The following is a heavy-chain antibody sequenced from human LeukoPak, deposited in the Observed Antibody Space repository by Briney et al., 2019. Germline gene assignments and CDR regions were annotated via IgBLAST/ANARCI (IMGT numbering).Heavy chain of an antibody. CDR3: GRGPHQEWPPIQY. Sequence: TSETLSLTCAVYGGSFSGHYWSWIRQPPGKGLEWIGEINDIGSTNYNPSLKTRVTISVDMSKNHFSVNLTSVTAADTGVYFCGRGPHQEWPPIQYWGQGSLVTVSS. CDR1: GGSFSGHY. V-gene: IGHV4-34*01. J-gene: IGHJ4*02. CDR2: INDIGST. D-gene: IGHD3-3*01.